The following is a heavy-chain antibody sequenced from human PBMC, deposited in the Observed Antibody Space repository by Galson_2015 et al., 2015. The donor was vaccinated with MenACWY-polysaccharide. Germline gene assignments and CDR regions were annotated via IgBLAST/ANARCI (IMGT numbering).Heavy chain of an antibody. CDR1: GYSFTRYW. Sequence: QSGAEVKKPGESLKISCKGSGYSFTRYWIGWVRQMPGKGLEWMGIIYPGDADTRYSPSFQGQVTTSADKSISTAYLQWSSLKASDTAMYYCARSSSSYYYDSSGYLGFDIWGQGTMVTVSS. CDR3: ARSSSSYYYDSSGYLGFDI. V-gene: IGHV5-51*03. CDR2: IYPGDADT. J-gene: IGHJ3*02. D-gene: IGHD3-22*01.